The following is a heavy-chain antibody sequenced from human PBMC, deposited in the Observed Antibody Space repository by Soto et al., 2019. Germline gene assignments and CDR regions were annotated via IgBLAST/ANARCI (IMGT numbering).Heavy chain of an antibody. CDR2: ISYDGSNK. Sequence: QVQLVESGGGVVQPGRSLRLSCAASGFTFSSYGMHWVRQAPGKGLEWVAVISYDGSNKYYADSVKGRFTISRDNSKNTLYLQMNSLRAEDTAVYYCAKVHGSSSSAAYYYDYWGQGTLVTVSS. J-gene: IGHJ4*02. V-gene: IGHV3-30*18. D-gene: IGHD6-6*01. CDR3: AKVHGSSSSAAYYYDY. CDR1: GFTFSSYG.